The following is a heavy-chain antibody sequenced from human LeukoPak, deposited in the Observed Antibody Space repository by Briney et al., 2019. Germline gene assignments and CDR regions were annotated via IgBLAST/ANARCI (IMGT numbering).Heavy chain of an antibody. V-gene: IGHV1-8*01. CDR2: MNPNNGNT. D-gene: IGHD3-3*01. CDR3: ARGITIFGVVIHNGY. J-gene: IGHJ4*02. CDR1: GYTFTNYD. Sequence: ASVKVSCKASGYTFTNYDITWVRQASGEGLEWMGWMNPNNGNTGYAQRFQGRVTITADKSTSTAYMELSSLRSEDTAVYYCARGITIFGVVIHNGYWGQGTLVTVSS.